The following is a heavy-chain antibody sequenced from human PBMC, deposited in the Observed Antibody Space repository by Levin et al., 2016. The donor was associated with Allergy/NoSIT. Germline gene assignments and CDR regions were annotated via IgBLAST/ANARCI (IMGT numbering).Heavy chain of an antibody. D-gene: IGHD4-17*01. V-gene: IGHV1-3*01. J-gene: IGHJ6*02. Sequence: ASVKVSCKASGYTFSDYAMNWVRQAPGQSLEWMGWINVGNGNTRYSQRLQGRVTITRDISASTAYMELSSLRFEDTAVYYCASHGDYIPNNDYGLDVWGQGTTVTVSS. CDR2: INVGNGNT. CDR1: GYTFSDYA. CDR3: ASHGDYIPNNDYGLDV.